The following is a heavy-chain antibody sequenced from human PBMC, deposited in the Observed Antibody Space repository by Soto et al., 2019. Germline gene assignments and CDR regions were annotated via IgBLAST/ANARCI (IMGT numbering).Heavy chain of an antibody. Sequence: GGSLRLSCAASGFTFSSYWMSWVRQAPGKGLEWVANIKQDGSEKYYVDSVKGRFTISRDNAKNSLYPQMNSLRAEDTAVYYCARVLLPHYYYGMDVWGQGTTVTVSS. CDR1: GFTFSSYW. CDR3: ARVLLPHYYYGMDV. CDR2: IKQDGSEK. J-gene: IGHJ6*02. D-gene: IGHD2-2*01. V-gene: IGHV3-7*01.